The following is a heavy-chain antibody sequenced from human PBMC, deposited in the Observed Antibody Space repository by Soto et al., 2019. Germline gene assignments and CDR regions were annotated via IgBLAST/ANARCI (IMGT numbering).Heavy chain of an antibody. CDR3: ARVVEAYGSGSYYAPVWFDP. J-gene: IGHJ5*02. V-gene: IGHV4-31*03. Sequence: QVQLQESGPGLVKPSQTLSLTCTVSGGSISSGGYYWSWIRQHPGKGLEWIGYIYYSGSTYYNPSLKSRVTISVDTSKNQFSLKLSSVTAADTAVYYCARVVEAYGSGSYYAPVWFDPWGQGTLVTVSS. D-gene: IGHD3-10*01. CDR1: GGSISSGGYY. CDR2: IYYSGST.